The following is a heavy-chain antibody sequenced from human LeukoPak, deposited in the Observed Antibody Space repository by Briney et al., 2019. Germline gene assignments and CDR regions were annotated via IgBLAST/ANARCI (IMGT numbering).Heavy chain of an antibody. J-gene: IGHJ4*02. CDR3: ATEAYYHFDY. D-gene: IGHD3-3*02. Sequence: GGSLRLSCVASGFTFSNSWMSWVRQAPGKGLEWVAHIQQIGSEKYYVDSVKGRFSISRDNTKNSLYLQMNSLRAEDTAIYYCATEAYYHFDYWGQGTLVTVSS. CDR2: IQQIGSEK. CDR1: GFTFSNSW. V-gene: IGHV3-7*01.